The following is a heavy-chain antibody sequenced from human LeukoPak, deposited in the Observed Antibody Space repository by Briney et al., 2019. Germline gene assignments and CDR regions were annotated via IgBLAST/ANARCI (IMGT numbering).Heavy chain of an antibody. CDR3: AYRIVVVTTAGHFDY. D-gene: IGHD3-22*01. CDR1: GGTFSSYA. CDR2: IIPIFGTA. Sequence: VASVKVSCKASGGTFSSYAISWVRQAPGQGLEWMGRIIPIFGTANYAQKFQGRVTITTDESTSTAYIELSSLRSEDTAVYYCAYRIVVVTTAGHFDYWGQGTLVTVSS. V-gene: IGHV1-69*05. J-gene: IGHJ4*02.